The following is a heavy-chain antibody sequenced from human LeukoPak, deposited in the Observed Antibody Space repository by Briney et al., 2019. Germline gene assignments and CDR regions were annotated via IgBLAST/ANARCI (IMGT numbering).Heavy chain of an antibody. Sequence: PSETLSLTCTVSGGSISSSSYYWGWIRQPPGKGLEWIGSIYYSGSTYYNPSLKSRVTISVDTSKDQFSLKLSSVTAADTAVYYCARQGLYGDYDRAADYWGQGTLVTVSS. CDR1: GGSISSSSYY. J-gene: IGHJ4*02. V-gene: IGHV4-39*01. D-gene: IGHD4-17*01. CDR2: IYYSGST. CDR3: ARQGLYGDYDRAADY.